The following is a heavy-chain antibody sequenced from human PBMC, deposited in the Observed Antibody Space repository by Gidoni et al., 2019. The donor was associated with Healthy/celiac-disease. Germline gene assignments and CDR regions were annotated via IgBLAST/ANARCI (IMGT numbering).Heavy chain of an antibody. CDR3: ARGAPRFYLVGATPFDY. Sequence: VKGRFTISRDNAKNSLYLQMNSLRAEDTAVYYCARGAPRFYLVGATPFDYWGQGTLVTVSS. D-gene: IGHD1-26*01. J-gene: IGHJ4*02. V-gene: IGHV3-11*06.